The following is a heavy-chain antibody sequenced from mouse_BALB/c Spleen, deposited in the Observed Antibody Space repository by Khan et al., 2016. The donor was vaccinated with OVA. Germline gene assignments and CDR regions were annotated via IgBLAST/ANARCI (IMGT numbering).Heavy chain of an antibody. CDR3: ASTAKITY. D-gene: IGHD1-2*01. Sequence: EVKLEASGPGLVKPSQSLSLTCTVTGYSITSGYGWNWIRQFPGNKLEWMGYISYSGSTNYNPSLKSRISITRDTSKNQFFLQLNSVTTEDTATYSCASTAKITYWGQGTTLTVSS. CDR1: GYSITSGYG. J-gene: IGHJ2*01. CDR2: ISYSGST. V-gene: IGHV3-2*02.